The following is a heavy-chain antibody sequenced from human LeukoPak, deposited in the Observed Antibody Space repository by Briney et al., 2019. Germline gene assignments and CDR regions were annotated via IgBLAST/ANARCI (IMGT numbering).Heavy chain of an antibody. CDR3: ARDSSFRRHYYYYYMDV. V-gene: IGHV3-7*01. J-gene: IGHJ6*03. CDR2: IKQDGSEK. D-gene: IGHD6-6*01. Sequence: GGSLRLPCAASGFTFSSYWMSWVRQAPGKGLEWVANIKQDGSEKYYVDSVKGRFTISRDNAKNSLYLQMNSLRAEDTAVYYCARDSSFRRHYYYYYMDVWGKGTTVTVSS. CDR1: GFTFSSYW.